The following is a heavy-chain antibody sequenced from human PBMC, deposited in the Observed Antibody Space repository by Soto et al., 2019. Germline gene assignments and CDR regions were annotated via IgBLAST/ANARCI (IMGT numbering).Heavy chain of an antibody. V-gene: IGHV3-13*05. CDR1: GFTFRNYD. J-gene: IGHJ6*02. CDR2: SSAAGDP. Sequence: EVQLVESGGGLLQPGGSLTLSCEASGFTFRNYDTHWVRQGTGKGLEWVSGSSAAGDPDYADSVEGRFTIYRENAQNSFFLNMNSLRVGDTAVYYCARTDREFYGLDVWGQGTTVIVSS. CDR3: ARTDREFYGLDV.